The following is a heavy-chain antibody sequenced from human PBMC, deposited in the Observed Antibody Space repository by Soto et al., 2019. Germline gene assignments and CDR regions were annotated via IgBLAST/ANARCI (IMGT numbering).Heavy chain of an antibody. J-gene: IGHJ3*02. CDR3: ARQDYEAKAHGAFDI. CDR2: ISYDGSNK. Sequence: GGSLRLSCAASGFTFSSYAMHWVRQAPGKGLEWVAVISYDGSNKYYADSVKGRFTISRDNSKNTLYLQMNSLRAEDTAVYYCARQDYEAKAHGAFDIWGQGTMVTVSS. CDR1: GFTFSSYA. D-gene: IGHD4-17*01. V-gene: IGHV3-30-3*01.